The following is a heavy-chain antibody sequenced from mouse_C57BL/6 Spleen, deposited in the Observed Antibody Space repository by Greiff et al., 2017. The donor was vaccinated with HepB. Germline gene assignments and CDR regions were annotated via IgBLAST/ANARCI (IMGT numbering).Heavy chain of an antibody. CDR1: GFNIKDYY. V-gene: IGHV14-1*01. CDR2: IDPEDGDT. Sequence: SGAELVRPGASVKLSCTASGFNIKDYYMHWVKQRPEQGLEWIGRIDPEDGDTEYAPKFQGKATMTADTSSNTAYLQLSSLTSEDTAVYYCTTLYGSSYKYFDVWGTGTTVTVSS. D-gene: IGHD1-1*01. J-gene: IGHJ1*03. CDR3: TTLYGSSYKYFDV.